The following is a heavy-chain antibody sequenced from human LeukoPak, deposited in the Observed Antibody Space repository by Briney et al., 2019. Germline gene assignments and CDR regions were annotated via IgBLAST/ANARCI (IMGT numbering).Heavy chain of an antibody. J-gene: IGHJ4*02. Sequence: PSETLSLTCAVYGGSFSGYYWSWIRQPPVKGLEWIGEINHSGSTNYNPSLKSRVTISVDTSKNQFSLKLSSVTAADTAVYYCARGDDSSGYSNLDFDYWGQGTLVTVSS. CDR3: ARGDDSSGYSNLDFDY. CDR1: GGSFSGYY. V-gene: IGHV4-34*01. CDR2: INHSGST. D-gene: IGHD3-22*01.